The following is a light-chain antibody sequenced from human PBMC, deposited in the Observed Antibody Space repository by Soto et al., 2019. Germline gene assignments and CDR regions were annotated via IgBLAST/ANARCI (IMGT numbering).Light chain of an antibody. CDR3: QQYNFWPRT. CDR1: QSVFSN. CDR2: GAS. Sequence: EIVVTQSPATLSVSPGESATLSCRASQSVFSNLAGYQQKPGQAPRLLIYGASTRATDVPARFSGSGSGTEFILTISSLQSEDFAVYYCQQYNFWPRTFGQGTKVEIK. J-gene: IGKJ1*01. V-gene: IGKV3-15*01.